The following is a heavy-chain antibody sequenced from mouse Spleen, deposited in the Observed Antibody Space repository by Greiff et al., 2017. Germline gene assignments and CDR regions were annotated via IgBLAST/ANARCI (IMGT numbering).Heavy chain of an antibody. V-gene: IGHV1-42*01. CDR2: INPSTGGT. J-gene: IGHJ3*01. Sequence: VQLKQSGPELVKPGASVKISCKASGYSFTGYYMNWVKQSPEKSLEWIGEINPSTGGTTYNQKFKAKATLTVDKSSSTAYMQLKSLTSEDSAVYYCASNGFAWFAYWGQGTLVTVSA. CDR1: GYSFTGYY. D-gene: IGHD2-2*01. CDR3: ASNGFAWFAY.